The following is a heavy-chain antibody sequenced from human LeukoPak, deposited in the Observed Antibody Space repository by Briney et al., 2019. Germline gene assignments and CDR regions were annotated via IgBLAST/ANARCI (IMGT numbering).Heavy chain of an antibody. Sequence: GRSLRLSCAASGFTFSSYAMHWVRQAPGKGLEWVAVISYDGSNKYYADSVKGRFTISRDNSKNTLYLQMNSLRAEDTAVYYCARDPRDGFWSGDNWFDPWGQGTLVTVSS. V-gene: IGHV3-30-3*01. J-gene: IGHJ5*02. CDR2: ISYDGSNK. D-gene: IGHD3-3*01. CDR3: ARDPRDGFWSGDNWFDP. CDR1: GFTFSSYA.